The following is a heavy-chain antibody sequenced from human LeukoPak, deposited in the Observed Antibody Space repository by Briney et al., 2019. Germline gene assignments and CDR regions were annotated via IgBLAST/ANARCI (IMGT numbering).Heavy chain of an antibody. CDR3: TRDRNSGYDLYYYYGMDV. CDR1: GGSISSYH. D-gene: IGHD5-12*01. Sequence: SETLSLTCTVSGGSISSYHWSWIRQPPGKGLEWIGYIYYSGSTNYNPSLKSRVTISVDTSKNQFSLKLSSVTAADTAVYYCTRDRNSGYDLYYYYGMDVWGQGTTVTVSS. CDR2: IYYSGST. J-gene: IGHJ6*02. V-gene: IGHV4-59*01.